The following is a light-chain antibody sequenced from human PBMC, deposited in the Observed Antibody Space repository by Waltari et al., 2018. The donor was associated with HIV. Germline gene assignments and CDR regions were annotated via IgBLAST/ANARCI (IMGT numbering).Light chain of an antibody. CDR2: DAS. J-gene: IGKJ2*01. Sequence: EIVLTQSPATLSLSPGERATLSCRASQSVSIYLAWYQQKPGQAPRLLIYDASNRATGIPPRFSGSGSGTDFTLTISSLEPEDFAVYYCQQRSNWPPVYTFGQGTKLGIK. V-gene: IGKV3-11*01. CDR3: QQRSNWPPVYT. CDR1: QSVSIY.